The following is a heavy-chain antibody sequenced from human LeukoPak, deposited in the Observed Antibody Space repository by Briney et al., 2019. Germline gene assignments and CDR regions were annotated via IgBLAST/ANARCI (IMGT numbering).Heavy chain of an antibody. D-gene: IGHD2-2*02. CDR2: ISGSGGST. J-gene: IGHJ4*02. V-gene: IGHV3-23*01. Sequence: GGSLRLSCAASGFTFSSYAMSWVRQAPGKGLEWVSAISGSGGSTYYADSVKGRFTISRDNSKNTLYLQMNSLRAEDTAVYYCAKVSPLVCSSTSCYTGGVDYWGQGTLVTVSS. CDR3: AKVSPLVCSSTSCYTGGVDY. CDR1: GFTFSSYA.